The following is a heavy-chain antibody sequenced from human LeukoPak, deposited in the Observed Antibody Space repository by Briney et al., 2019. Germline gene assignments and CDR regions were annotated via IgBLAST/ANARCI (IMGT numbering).Heavy chain of an antibody. CDR1: GYTFTSYD. D-gene: IGHD6-13*01. Sequence: ASVKVSCKASGYTFTSYDINWVRQATGQGLEWMGWMNPNSGNTGYAQKFQGRVTMTRNTSISTAYMELSSLRSEDTAVYYCARVLPIAAAALRGFDYWGQGTLVTVSS. J-gene: IGHJ4*02. V-gene: IGHV1-8*01. CDR3: ARVLPIAAAALRGFDY. CDR2: MNPNSGNT.